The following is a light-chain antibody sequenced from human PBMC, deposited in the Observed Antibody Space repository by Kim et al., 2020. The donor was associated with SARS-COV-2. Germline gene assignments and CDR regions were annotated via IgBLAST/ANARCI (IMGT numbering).Light chain of an antibody. Sequence: EIVLTQSPGTLSLSPGERATLSCRASQSITTSQLAWYQQKPGQAPRLLIYGASSRATGIPDRFSGSGSGTDFTLTISRLEPEDFAVYYCHQYGYSPKTFGQGTKVDIK. CDR2: GAS. CDR3: HQYGYSPKT. J-gene: IGKJ1*01. V-gene: IGKV3-20*01. CDR1: QSITTSQ.